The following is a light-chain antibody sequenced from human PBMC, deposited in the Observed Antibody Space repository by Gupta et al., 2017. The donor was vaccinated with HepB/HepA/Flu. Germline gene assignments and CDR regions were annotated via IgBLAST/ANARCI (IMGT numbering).Light chain of an antibody. Sequence: QSVVTQPPSASGPPGQTVTISCSGSNSNIGHNAVNWYQHVPGSAPKLLIYDTNHRPSGVPDRFSGSKSGTSASLAISGLQSEDEADYYCATWDDSLNGAVFGGGTKLTVL. CDR1: NSNIGHNA. J-gene: IGLJ2*01. CDR3: ATWDDSLNGAV. CDR2: DTN. V-gene: IGLV1-44*01.